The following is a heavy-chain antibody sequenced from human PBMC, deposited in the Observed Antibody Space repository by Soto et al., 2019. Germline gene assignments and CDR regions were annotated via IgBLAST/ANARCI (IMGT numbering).Heavy chain of an antibody. D-gene: IGHD3-22*01. Sequence: GASVKVSCKASGYTFTSYGISWVRQAPGQGLEWMGWISAYNGNTNYAQKLQGRVTMTTDTSTSTAYMELRSLRSDDTVVYYCAREALHIYYDSSGTIDYWGQGTLVTVSS. J-gene: IGHJ4*02. CDR1: GYTFTSYG. CDR2: ISAYNGNT. CDR3: AREALHIYYDSSGTIDY. V-gene: IGHV1-18*04.